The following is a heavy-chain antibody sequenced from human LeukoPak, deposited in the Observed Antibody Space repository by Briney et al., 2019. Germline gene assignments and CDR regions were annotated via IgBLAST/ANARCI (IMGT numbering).Heavy chain of an antibody. CDR3: ARRSYDAYYAMDV. CDR1: GFSFGDNA. CDR2: ISGDGGTT. Sequence: GSLRLSCAASGFSFGDNAMHWVRQGPGKGLEWVSLISGDGGTTYYADSVKGRYTVSRDNSKNSLYLQMNRLRTEDTALYYCARRSYDAYYAMDVWGQGTTVTVS. D-gene: IGHD3-22*01. J-gene: IGHJ6*02. V-gene: IGHV3-43*02.